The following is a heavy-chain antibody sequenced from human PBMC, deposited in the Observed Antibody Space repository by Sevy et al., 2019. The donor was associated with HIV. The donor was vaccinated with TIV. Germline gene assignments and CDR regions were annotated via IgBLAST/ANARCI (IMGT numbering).Heavy chain of an antibody. D-gene: IGHD3-22*01. Sequence: GGSLRLSCAASGFTFSVYSMNWVRQAPGKGLEWISKISSSGSSIYYADSVKGRFTIARDNAKNSLNLQMNSLRAEDTALYYCARNGGAYDTGFDPWGQGTLVTVSS. CDR2: ISSSGSSI. CDR1: GFTFSVYS. CDR3: ARNGGAYDTGFDP. J-gene: IGHJ5*02. V-gene: IGHV3-48*04.